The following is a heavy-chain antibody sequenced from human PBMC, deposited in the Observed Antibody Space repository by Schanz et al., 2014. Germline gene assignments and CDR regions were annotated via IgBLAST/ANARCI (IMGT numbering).Heavy chain of an antibody. CDR3: ARPSGSYFWAFDI. V-gene: IGHV3-66*01. D-gene: IGHD3-10*01. CDR1: GFTVDSNY. J-gene: IGHJ3*02. CDR2: IYPDGGT. Sequence: DVQVVESGGDLVQPGGSLRLSCAASGFTVDSNYMSWVRQAPGKEVEWVSVIYPDGGTNYGDSMKGRFTVTRDEWKNTLYLQMNSLRGEDSAVYYCARPSGSYFWAFDIWGQGTMVTVSS.